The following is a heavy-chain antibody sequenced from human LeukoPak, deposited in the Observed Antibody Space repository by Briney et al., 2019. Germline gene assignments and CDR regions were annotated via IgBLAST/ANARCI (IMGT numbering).Heavy chain of an antibody. J-gene: IGHJ4*02. D-gene: IGHD3-22*01. CDR2: IIPIFGTA. Sequence: SVKVSCKASGGTFSSYAISWVRQAPGQGLEWMGRIIPIFGTANYAQKFQGRVTITTDESTSTAYMELSSLRSEDTAVYYCARAPYYFDSSGYPPDYWGQGTLVTVSS. CDR1: GGTFSSYA. V-gene: IGHV1-69*05. CDR3: ARAPYYFDSSGYPPDY.